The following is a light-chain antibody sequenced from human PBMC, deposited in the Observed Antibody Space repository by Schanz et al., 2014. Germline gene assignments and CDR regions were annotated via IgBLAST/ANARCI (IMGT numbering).Light chain of an antibody. V-gene: IGKV3-15*01. CDR3: QQYDAWPRT. CDR2: AAS. J-gene: IGKJ2*01. Sequence: EILMTQSPATLSVSPGERATLSCRASQSVSDNLAWFQQKPGQAPRLLIYAASTRATGVPARFSGSGSETDFTLTISSLQSEDFAVYYCQQYDAWPRTFGQGTKLEIK. CDR1: QSVSDN.